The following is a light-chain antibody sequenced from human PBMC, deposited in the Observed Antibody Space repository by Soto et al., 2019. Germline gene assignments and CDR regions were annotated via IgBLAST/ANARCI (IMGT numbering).Light chain of an antibody. CDR1: QSVSGN. Sequence: EIVMTQSPATLSVSPGERATISCRASQSVSGNLAWYQQKPGQAPRLLIYGASTRATGIPARFSGSGSGTAFTLTISSLQSEDFAVYYCQQYNNWPPWTFGQGTKLEIK. J-gene: IGKJ2*02. CDR3: QQYNNWPPWT. V-gene: IGKV3-15*01. CDR2: GAS.